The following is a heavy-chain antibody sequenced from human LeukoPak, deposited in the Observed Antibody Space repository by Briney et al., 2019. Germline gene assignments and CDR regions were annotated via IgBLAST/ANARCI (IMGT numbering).Heavy chain of an antibody. J-gene: IGHJ4*02. Sequence: ASVKVSCKASGYTFTSYAMHWVRQAPGQRPEWMGWINAGNGNTKYSQKFQGRVTITRDTSASTAYMELSSLRSEDTAVYYCARAGGVGAIGYWGQGTLVTVSS. CDR1: GYTFTSYA. V-gene: IGHV1-3*01. CDR2: INAGNGNT. CDR3: ARAGGVGAIGY. D-gene: IGHD1-26*01.